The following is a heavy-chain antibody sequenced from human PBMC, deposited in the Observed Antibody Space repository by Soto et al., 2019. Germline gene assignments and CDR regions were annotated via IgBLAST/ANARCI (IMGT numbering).Heavy chain of an antibody. J-gene: IGHJ4*02. D-gene: IGHD5-12*01. CDR3: ARFREMATIR. V-gene: IGHV4-34*01. Sequence: KPSETLSLTCAVYGGSFSGYYWSWIRQPPGKGLEWIGEINHSGSTNYNPSLKSRVTISVDTSKNQFSLKLSSVTAADTAVYYCARFREMATIRWGQGTLVTVSS. CDR2: INHSGST. CDR1: GGSFSGYY.